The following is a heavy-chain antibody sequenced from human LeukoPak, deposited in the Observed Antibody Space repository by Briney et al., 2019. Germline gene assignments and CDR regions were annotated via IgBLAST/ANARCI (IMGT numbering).Heavy chain of an antibody. Sequence: SQTLSLTCTVSGGSISSGSYYWSWIRQPAGKGLEWIGRIYTSGSTNYNPSLKSRATISVDTSKNQFSLKLSSVTAADTAVYYCARDSPAAIGYYCYYYMDVWGKGTTVTVSS. D-gene: IGHD2-2*02. CDR2: IYTSGST. V-gene: IGHV4-61*02. J-gene: IGHJ6*03. CDR3: ARDSPAAIGYYCYYYMDV. CDR1: GGSISSGSYY.